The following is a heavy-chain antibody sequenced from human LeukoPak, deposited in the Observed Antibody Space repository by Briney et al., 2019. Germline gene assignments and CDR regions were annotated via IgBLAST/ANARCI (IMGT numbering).Heavy chain of an antibody. CDR1: GFTFSSYW. J-gene: IGHJ4*02. D-gene: IGHD5-24*01. CDR2: INSDGSST. Sequence: GGSLRLSCAASGFTFSSYWMHWVRQAPGKGLVWVSRINSDGSSTSYADSVKGRFTISRDNAENTLYLQMNSLRAEDTAVYYCARERGWPLNYFDYWGQGTLVTVS. CDR3: ARERGWPLNYFDY. V-gene: IGHV3-74*01.